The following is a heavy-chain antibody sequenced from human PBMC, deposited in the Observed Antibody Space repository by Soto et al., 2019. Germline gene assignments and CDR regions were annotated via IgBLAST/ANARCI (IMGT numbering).Heavy chain of an antibody. J-gene: IGHJ4*02. V-gene: IGHV1-18*04. D-gene: IGHD3-22*01. CDR2: ISSHNGNT. CDR3: ARHRVNYYDDTVYSCFDY. CDR1: RSSFTSYG. Sequence: ASVQVSSTASRSSFTSYGISWVRQATGQGPEWLGWISSHNGNTNHPQSLPGRVTMTTDTSRHTAYMELRSLRSDDTAVYYCARHRVNYYDDTVYSCFDYWGRGTLVTVSS.